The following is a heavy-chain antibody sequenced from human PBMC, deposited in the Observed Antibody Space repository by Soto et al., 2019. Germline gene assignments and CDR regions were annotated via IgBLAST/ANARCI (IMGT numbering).Heavy chain of an antibody. D-gene: IGHD6-13*01. CDR3: ARDFSSSWSSYYYYGMDV. CDR1: GYTFTGCY. CDR2: INPNSGGT. J-gene: IGHJ6*02. V-gene: IGHV1-2*02. Sequence: ASVNVSFKASGYTFTGCYMHWVRQAPGQGLEWMGWINPNSGGTNYAQKFQGRVTMTRDTSISTAYMELSRLRSDDTAVYYCARDFSSSWSSYYYYGMDVWGQGTTVTVSS.